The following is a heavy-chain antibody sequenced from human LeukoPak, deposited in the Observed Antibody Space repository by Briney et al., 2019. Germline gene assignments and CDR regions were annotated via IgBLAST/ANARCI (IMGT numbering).Heavy chain of an antibody. J-gene: IGHJ5*02. CDR3: ARVMDGYKNWFDP. V-gene: IGHV4-31*11. Sequence: PSETLSLTCAVYGGSFSGYYWSWIRQHPGKGLEWIGYIYYSGSTYYNPSLKSRVTISVDTSKNQFSLKLSSVTAADTAVYYCARVMDGYKNWFDPWGQGTLVTVSS. CDR2: IYYSGST. CDR1: GGSFSGYY. D-gene: IGHD5-24*01.